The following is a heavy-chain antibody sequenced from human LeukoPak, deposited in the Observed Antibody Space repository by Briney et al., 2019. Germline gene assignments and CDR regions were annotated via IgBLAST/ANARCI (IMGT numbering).Heavy chain of an antibody. Sequence: GGSLRLSCAASGFTFSSYEMNWVRQAPGKGLEWVSYISSSGSTIYYADSVKGRFTISRDNAKNSLYLQMNSLRAEDTAVYYCARAQYYFDSWGQGALVTVSS. J-gene: IGHJ4*02. CDR2: ISSSGSTI. V-gene: IGHV3-48*03. CDR1: GFTFSSYE. CDR3: ARAQYYFDS.